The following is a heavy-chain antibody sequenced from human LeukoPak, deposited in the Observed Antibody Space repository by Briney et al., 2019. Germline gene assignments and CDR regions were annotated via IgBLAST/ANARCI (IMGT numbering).Heavy chain of an antibody. CDR1: GFTFSNYW. CDR3: ARVWSAFDV. V-gene: IGHV3-7*04. CDR2: IKQDGSEK. J-gene: IGHJ3*01. Sequence: GGSLGLSCAASGFTFSNYWMHWVRQAPGKGLEWVAHIKQDGSEKNYVDSVEGRFTISRDNAKNSVYLQMNSLRAEDTAVYYCARVWSAFDVWGQGTMVTVSS. D-gene: IGHD3-3*01.